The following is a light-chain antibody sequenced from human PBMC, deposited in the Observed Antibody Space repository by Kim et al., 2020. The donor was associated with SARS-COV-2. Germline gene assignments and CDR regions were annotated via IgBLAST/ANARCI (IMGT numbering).Light chain of an antibody. CDR1: QSISTY. V-gene: IGKV1-39*01. Sequence: DTQMTQSPSSLSASVGDRVTITCRASQSISTYLNWYQQKPGRAAKLLIYPESALQTGVPSRFSGSGSGTYFTLTINSLQREDFATYDCQQSYSTPPTFGHWTKLEI. CDR2: PES. J-gene: IGKJ2*01. CDR3: QQSYSTPPT.